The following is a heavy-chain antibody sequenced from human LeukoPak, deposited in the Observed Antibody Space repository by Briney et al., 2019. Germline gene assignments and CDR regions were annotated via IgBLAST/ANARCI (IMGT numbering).Heavy chain of an antibody. J-gene: IGHJ1*01. CDR3: ARAPSEIGGYYPEYFRR. CDR1: GFTFSSYW. D-gene: IGHD3-22*01. Sequence: PGGSLRLSCAASGFTFSSYWMHWVRQAPGKGLVWVSRIKSDGSTRYADSVKGRSTISRDNAKNTVSLQMTSLRAEDTGVYYCARAPSEIGGYYPEYFRRWGQGTLVIVSS. CDR2: IKSDGST. V-gene: IGHV3-74*01.